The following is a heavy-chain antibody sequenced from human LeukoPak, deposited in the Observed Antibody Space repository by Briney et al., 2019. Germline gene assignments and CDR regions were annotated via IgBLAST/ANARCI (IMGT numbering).Heavy chain of an antibody. V-gene: IGHV3-23*01. D-gene: IGHD3-3*01. CDR2: ISGSGGST. J-gene: IGHJ4*02. CDR3: ANSPPVLRFLETVYYFDF. Sequence: GGSLRLSCAASGFTFSRYALSWVRQAPGKGREWVSAISGSGGSTYYVDSVKGRFTIAKDNSKNTLYKQMNSLRADDTAVYYWANSPPVLRFLETVYYFDFWGQGTLVTVSS. CDR1: GFTFSRYA.